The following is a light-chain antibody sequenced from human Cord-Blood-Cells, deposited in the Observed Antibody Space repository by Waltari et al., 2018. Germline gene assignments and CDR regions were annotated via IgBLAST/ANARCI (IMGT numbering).Light chain of an antibody. Sequence: EIVCTHSPSPLSLPPGERATLSCTASHRVTSYLAWYPQKPGQAPTLLIYDTSNGATGIPARFSGSGSGTDFTLTISSLEPEDFAVYYCQQRSNWYTFGQGTKLEIK. J-gene: IGKJ2*01. CDR1: HRVTSY. CDR3: QQRSNWYT. CDR2: DTS. V-gene: IGKV3-11*01.